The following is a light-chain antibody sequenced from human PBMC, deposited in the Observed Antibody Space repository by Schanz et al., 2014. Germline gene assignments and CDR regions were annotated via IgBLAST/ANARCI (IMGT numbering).Light chain of an antibody. CDR2: DVT. CDR1: SSDVGYNY. V-gene: IGLV2-14*03. Sequence: QSALTQPASVSGSPGQSITISCTGTSSDVGYNYVSWYQQHPGKAPKLMIYDVTNRPSGVSNRFSGSKSGNTASLTISGLQAEDEADYYCSSNVGSNNFQFGGGTKLTVL. CDR3: SSNVGSNNFQ. J-gene: IGLJ3*02.